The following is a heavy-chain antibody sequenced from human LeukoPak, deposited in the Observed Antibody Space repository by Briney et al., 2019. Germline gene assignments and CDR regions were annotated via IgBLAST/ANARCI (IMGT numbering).Heavy chain of an antibody. V-gene: IGHV1-2*02. CDR1: GYTFTGYY. CDR2: INPNSGGT. J-gene: IGHJ4*02. D-gene: IGHD2-2*01. CDR3: ARDVGEYCSSTNCYASHY. Sequence: ASVKVSCKASGYTFTGYYMHWVRQAPGQGLEWVGWINPNSGGTNYAQKFQGRVTMTRDTSISTAYMELSRLRSDDTAVYYCARDVGEYCSSTNCYASHYWGQGTLVTVSS.